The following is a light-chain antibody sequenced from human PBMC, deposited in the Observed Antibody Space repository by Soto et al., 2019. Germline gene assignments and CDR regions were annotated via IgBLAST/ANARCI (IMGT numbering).Light chain of an antibody. CDR3: QSYDSSLSGWV. CDR1: SSNIGAGYD. V-gene: IGLV1-40*01. J-gene: IGLJ3*02. CDR2: GNS. Sequence: QSVLTQSPSVSGAPGQRVTISCTGSSSNIGAGYDVHWYQQLPGTAPKLLIYGNSNRPSGVPDRFSGSKSGTSASLAITGLQAEYEGDYYCQSYDSSLSGWVFGGGTKLTVL.